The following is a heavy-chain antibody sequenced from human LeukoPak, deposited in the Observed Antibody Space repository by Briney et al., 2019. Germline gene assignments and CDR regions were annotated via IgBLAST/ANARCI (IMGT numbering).Heavy chain of an antibody. CDR3: ARGPRFNFDY. CDR2: INHSGST. J-gene: IGHJ4*02. Sequence: PSETLSLTCAVYGGSFSGYYWSLIRQPPGKGLEWIGEINHSGSTNYNPSLKSRVTISVDTSKNQFSLKLSSVTAADTAVYYCARGPRFNFDYWGQGTLVTVSS. V-gene: IGHV4-34*01. CDR1: GGSFSGYY.